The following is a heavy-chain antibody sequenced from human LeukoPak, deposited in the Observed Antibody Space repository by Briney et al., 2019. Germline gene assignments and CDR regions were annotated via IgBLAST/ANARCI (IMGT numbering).Heavy chain of an antibody. CDR3: ARELTPRSYSLFGY. CDR2: ISDSDETT. V-gene: IGHV3-23*01. D-gene: IGHD1-26*01. J-gene: IGHJ4*02. CDR1: GFTFSTYA. Sequence: GSLRLSCAASGFTFSTYAMSWVRQAPGKGLEWVSVISDSDETTYYADSVKGRFTISRDNAKNSLYLQMNSLRAEDTAVYYCARELTPRSYSLFGYWGQGTLVTVSS.